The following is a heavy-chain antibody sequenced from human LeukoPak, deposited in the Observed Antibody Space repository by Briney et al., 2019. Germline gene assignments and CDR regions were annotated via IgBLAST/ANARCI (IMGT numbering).Heavy chain of an antibody. CDR2: ISGSGDTI. D-gene: IGHD6-19*01. Sequence: PGGSLRLSCAASGFNFRSYEMNWVRQAPGKGLEWLSYISGSGDTIYYADSVKGRFTISRDNSKNTLYLQMNSLRAEDTAVYYCVQWLEYYFDYWGQGTLVTVSS. CDR3: VQWLEYYFDY. V-gene: IGHV3-48*03. J-gene: IGHJ4*02. CDR1: GFNFRSYE.